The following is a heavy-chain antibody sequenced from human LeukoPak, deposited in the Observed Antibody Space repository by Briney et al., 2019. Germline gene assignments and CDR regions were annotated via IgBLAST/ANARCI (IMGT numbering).Heavy chain of an antibody. V-gene: IGHV1-18*01. D-gene: IGHD2-21*02. CDR3: ARCYGGDWGPFDI. Sequence: ASVKVSCRASGYSFTSCGISWVRQAPGQGLEWMGWISAYNGNTNYAQKLQDRVTMTTDTSTSTAYMELRSLRSDDTAVYYCARCYGGDWGPFDIWGQGTMVTVSS. J-gene: IGHJ3*02. CDR2: ISAYNGNT. CDR1: GYSFTSCG.